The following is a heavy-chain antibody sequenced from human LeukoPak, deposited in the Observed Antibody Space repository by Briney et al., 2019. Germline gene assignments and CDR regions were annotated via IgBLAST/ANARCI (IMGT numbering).Heavy chain of an antibody. Sequence: ASVKVSCKASGGTFSSYAISWVRQAPGQGLEWMGGIIPIFGTANYAQKFQGRVTITADESTSTAYMELSSLRSEDTAVYYCARVRGPCSSTSCHRGLWFDPWGQGTLVTVSS. D-gene: IGHD2-2*01. J-gene: IGHJ5*02. V-gene: IGHV1-69*13. CDR1: GGTFSSYA. CDR2: IIPIFGTA. CDR3: ARVRGPCSSTSCHRGLWFDP.